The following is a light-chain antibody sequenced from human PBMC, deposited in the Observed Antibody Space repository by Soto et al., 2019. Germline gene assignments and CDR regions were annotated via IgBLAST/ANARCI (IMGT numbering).Light chain of an antibody. V-gene: IGLV2-14*01. CDR2: DVS. Sequence: QSALTQPASVSRSPGQSITISCTGTSSDVGGYNYVSWYQQHPGKAPKLMIYDVSNRPSGVSNRFSGSKSGNTASLTISGLQAEDEADYYCSSYTSSSPSFGGGTKLTVL. CDR3: SSYTSSSPS. CDR1: SSDVGGYNY. J-gene: IGLJ2*01.